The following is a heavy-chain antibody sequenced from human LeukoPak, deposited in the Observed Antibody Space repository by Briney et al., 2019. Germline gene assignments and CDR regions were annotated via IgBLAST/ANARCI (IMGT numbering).Heavy chain of an antibody. CDR1: GGSISSGGYY. D-gene: IGHD3-16*02. V-gene: IGHV4-30-2*01. CDR3: ARDFYQTHALDV. J-gene: IGHJ3*01. CDR2: IYHTGST. Sequence: SQTLSLTCTVSGGSISSGGYYWSWIRQPPGKGLEWIGEIYHTGSTKYNPSLESRVTISVDKSNNQFSVRLSSVTAADTAVYYCARDFYQTHALDVWGQGTLVTVSS.